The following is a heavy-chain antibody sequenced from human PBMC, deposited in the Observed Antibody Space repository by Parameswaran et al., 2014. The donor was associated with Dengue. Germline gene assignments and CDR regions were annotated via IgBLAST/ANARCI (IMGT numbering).Heavy chain of an antibody. CDR3: AGSRYGSGSYTFDF. CDR2: IYFSGGA. V-gene: IGHV4-30-4*01. Sequence: PGKGLEWIGYIYFSGGAYYNPSLKSRVTMSLDTSKNQFSLKLSSVTAADTAVYYCAGSRYGSGSYTFDFWGQGTLVTVSS. J-gene: IGHJ4*02. D-gene: IGHD3-10*01.